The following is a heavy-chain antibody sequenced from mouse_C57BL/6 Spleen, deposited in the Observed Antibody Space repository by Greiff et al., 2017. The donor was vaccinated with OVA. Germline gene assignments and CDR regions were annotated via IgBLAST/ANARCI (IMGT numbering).Heavy chain of an antibody. CDR1: GFSLTSYA. D-gene: IGHD2-5*01. CDR3: ARKESYSNYEGWYFDV. Sequence: VKLMESGPGLVAPSQSLSITCTVSGFSLTSYAISWVRQPPGKGLEWLGVIWTGGGTNSNSALKSRLSISKDNSKSQVFLKMNSLQTDDTARYYGARKESYSNYEGWYFDVWGTGTTVTVSS. J-gene: IGHJ1*03. V-gene: IGHV2-9-1*01. CDR2: IWTGGGT.